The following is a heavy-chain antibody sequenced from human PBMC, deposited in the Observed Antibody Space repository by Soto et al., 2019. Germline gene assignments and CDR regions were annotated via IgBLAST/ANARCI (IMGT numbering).Heavy chain of an antibody. CDR1: GYKFINYW. Sequence: PGESLKISCKIYGYKFINYWIGWVRQMPGKGLEWMGIIYPGDSDTRYSPSFQGQVTISADKSISTAYLQMNSLRAEDTAVYYCARDGWSAVAATSSWFDPWGQGTLVTVSS. CDR3: ARDGWSAVAATSSWFDP. D-gene: IGHD2-15*01. J-gene: IGHJ5*02. CDR2: IYPGDSDT. V-gene: IGHV5-51*01.